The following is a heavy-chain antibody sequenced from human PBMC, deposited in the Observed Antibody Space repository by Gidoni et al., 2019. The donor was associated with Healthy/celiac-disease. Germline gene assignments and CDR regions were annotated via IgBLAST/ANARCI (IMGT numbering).Heavy chain of an antibody. V-gene: IGHV3-21*01. Sequence: EVHLVESGGGLVKPGGSLRLSCAASGFPFSTYSMNWVRQAPGKGLEWVSSITSGSYNYYADSVKGRFTVSRDNAKSSLYLQMDSLRAEDTAVYYCAREGFGGSAYFDYWGQGTLVTVSA. CDR1: GFPFSTYS. J-gene: IGHJ4*02. CDR3: AREGFGGSAYFDY. D-gene: IGHD3-10*01. CDR2: ITSGSYN.